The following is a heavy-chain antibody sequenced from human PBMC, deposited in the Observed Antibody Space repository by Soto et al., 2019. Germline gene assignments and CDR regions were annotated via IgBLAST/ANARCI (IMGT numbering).Heavy chain of an antibody. Sequence: GRSLRLSCAASGFTFSTYGMHWVRQAPGKGLEWVAVISYDGSEKYYVDSVKGRFTISKDNSKNTLYLQMNSLRPEDTAVYYCAKSPNFYCSSPNCYKYYFDHWGQGTRVNVS. J-gene: IGHJ4*02. V-gene: IGHV3-30*18. CDR3: AKSPNFYCSSPNCYKYYFDH. CDR1: GFTFSTYG. D-gene: IGHD2-2*02. CDR2: ISYDGSEK.